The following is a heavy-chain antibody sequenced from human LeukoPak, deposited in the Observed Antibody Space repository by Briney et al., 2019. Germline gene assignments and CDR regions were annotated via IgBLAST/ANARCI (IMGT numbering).Heavy chain of an antibody. CDR3: APPGVVAAAAYFDY. D-gene: IGHD6-13*01. CDR1: GFTFSSSD. V-gene: IGHV3-30*02. J-gene: IGHJ4*02. Sequence: GGSLRLSCAASGFTFSSSDMHWVRQAPGKGLEWVAFIRYDGNNKYYADSVKGRLTITRDNSKNTLYLQMDSLRAEDTAVYYCAPPGVVAAAAYFDYWGQGTPVTVSS. CDR2: IRYDGNNK.